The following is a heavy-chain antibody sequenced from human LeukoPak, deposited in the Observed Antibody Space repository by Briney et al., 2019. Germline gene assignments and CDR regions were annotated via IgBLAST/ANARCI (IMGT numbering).Heavy chain of an antibody. CDR2: ITGSGGRT. CDR1: GFTLSSYA. CDR3: AKVVGKIAVAGFFDY. Sequence: PGGSLRLSCAASGFTLSSYAMSWVRQAPGKGLEWVSTITGSGGRTYYADSVKGRFTISRDTSKNTLYLQVNSLRADDTAVYYCAKVVGKIAVAGFFDYWGQGTLVTVSS. J-gene: IGHJ4*02. V-gene: IGHV3-23*01. D-gene: IGHD6-19*01.